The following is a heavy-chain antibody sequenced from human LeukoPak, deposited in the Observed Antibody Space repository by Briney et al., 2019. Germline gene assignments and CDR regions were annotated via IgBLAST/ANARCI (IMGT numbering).Heavy chain of an antibody. CDR2: INEDGSTT. J-gene: IGHJ4*02. Sequence: SGGSLRLSCAASGFTFSNYGMNWVRHAPGKGLVWVSRINEDGSTTNYADSVKGRSTIFRDNAKNTLYLQMNSLRAEDTAVYYCVRDLGGRSGHWGQGTLVTVSS. D-gene: IGHD1-26*01. CDR1: GFTFSNYG. CDR3: VRDLGGRSGH. V-gene: IGHV3-74*01.